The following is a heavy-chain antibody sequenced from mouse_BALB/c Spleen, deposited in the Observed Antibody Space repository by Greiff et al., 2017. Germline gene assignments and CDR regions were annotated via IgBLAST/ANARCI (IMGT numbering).Heavy chain of an antibody. Sequence: QLQESGPELVKPGASVKMSCKASGYTFTSYVMHWVKQKPGQGLEWIGYINPYNDGTKYNEKFKGKATLTSDKSSSTAYMELSSLTSEDSAVYYCARYYYGSSYDAMDYWGQGTSVTVSS. D-gene: IGHD1-1*01. V-gene: IGHV1-14*01. CDR2: INPYNDGT. J-gene: IGHJ4*01. CDR1: GYTFTSYV. CDR3: ARYYYGSSYDAMDY.